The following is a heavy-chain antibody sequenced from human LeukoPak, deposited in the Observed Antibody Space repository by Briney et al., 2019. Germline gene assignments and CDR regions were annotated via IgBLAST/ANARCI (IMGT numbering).Heavy chain of an antibody. J-gene: IGHJ6*03. V-gene: IGHV5-51*01. Sequence: GESLKISFKGSGYSFTSYWIGWVRPMPGKGLEWMGIIYPGDSDTRYSPSFQGQVTISADKSISTAYLQWSSLKASDTAMYYCARLRIQLWSLDEPYYYYMDVWGKGTTVTVSS. CDR2: IYPGDSDT. D-gene: IGHD5-18*01. CDR1: GYSFTSYW. CDR3: ARLRIQLWSLDEPYYYYMDV.